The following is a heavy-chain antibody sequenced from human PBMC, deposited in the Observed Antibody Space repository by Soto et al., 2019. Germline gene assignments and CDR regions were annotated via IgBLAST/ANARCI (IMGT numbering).Heavy chain of an antibody. J-gene: IGHJ2*01. Sequence: QDQLVQSGAEVKKPGSSVKVSCKASGGTFSSHTFSWVRQAPGQGLEWMGRIIPALGTATYAQKFQGRVTMTADESAPTVYMALICLSPEDTAVYDCAGPDFGDYWYFDLWGRGTLVTVSS. CDR1: GGTFSSHT. D-gene: IGHD4-17*01. V-gene: IGHV1-69*08. CDR2: IIPALGTA. CDR3: AGPDFGDYWYFDL.